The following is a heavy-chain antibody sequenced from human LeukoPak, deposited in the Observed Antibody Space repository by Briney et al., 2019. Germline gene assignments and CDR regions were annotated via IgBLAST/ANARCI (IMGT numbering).Heavy chain of an antibody. D-gene: IGHD3-22*01. Sequence: PGGSLRLSCAASGFTFSSYGMHWVRQAPGKGLEWVAFIRYDGSNKYYADSVKGRFTISRDNSKNTLYLQMNSLRAEDTAVYYCANTYYYDSSGYYQLDYWGQGTLVTVSS. CDR3: ANTYYYDSSGYYQLDY. CDR1: GFTFSSYG. J-gene: IGHJ4*02. V-gene: IGHV3-30*02. CDR2: IRYDGSNK.